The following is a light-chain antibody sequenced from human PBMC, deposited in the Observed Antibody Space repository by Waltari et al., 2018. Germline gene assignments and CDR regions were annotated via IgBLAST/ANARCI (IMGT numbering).Light chain of an antibody. CDR3: QQFYTILPLT. V-gene: IGKV4-1*01. CDR2: WAS. J-gene: IGKJ4*01. Sequence: DIVMTQSPDSLALSLGERATIHCKSSQSVLYSSSNKNYVAWYQQKPGQPPKLLIYWASTRASGVPDRFSGSGSGTDFTLTISSLQAEDVAIYYCQQFYTILPLTFGGGTKVEIK. CDR1: QSVLYSSSNKNY.